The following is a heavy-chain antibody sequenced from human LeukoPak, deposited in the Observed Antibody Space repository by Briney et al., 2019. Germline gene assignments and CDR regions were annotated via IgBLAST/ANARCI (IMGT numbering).Heavy chain of an antibody. J-gene: IGHJ4*02. CDR2: ISYDGSNK. V-gene: IGHV3-30*18. CDR3: AKVAYGSGSYPDY. CDR1: RFTFSSYG. D-gene: IGHD3-10*01. Sequence: PGGSLRLSCAASRFTFSSYGMHWVRQAPGKGLEWVTVISYDGSNKYYADSVKGRFTISRDNSKNTLYLQMNSLRAEDTAVYYCAKVAYGSGSYPDYWGQGTLVTVSS.